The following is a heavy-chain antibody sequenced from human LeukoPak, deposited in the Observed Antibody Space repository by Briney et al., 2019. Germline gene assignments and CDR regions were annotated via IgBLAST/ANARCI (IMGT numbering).Heavy chain of an antibody. Sequence: GGSLRLSCAASGFTFSSYGMNWVRQAPGKGLEWVSYITSSSSSIYYGDSVKGRFTISRDNAKNSLYLQMNSLRVEDTAVYYCARDLSAAGVPDYWGQGTLVTVSS. D-gene: IGHD6-13*01. CDR3: ARDLSAAGVPDY. J-gene: IGHJ4*02. V-gene: IGHV3-48*01. CDR1: GFTFSSYG. CDR2: ITSSSSSI.